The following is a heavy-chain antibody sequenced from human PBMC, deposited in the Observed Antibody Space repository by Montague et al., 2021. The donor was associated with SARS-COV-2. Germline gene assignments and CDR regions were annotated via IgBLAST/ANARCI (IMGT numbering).Heavy chain of an antibody. Sequence: SETLSLTCTVSGGSISSNNWCWIRQPPGKGLEFIGYIYYSGNTNYNPSLKSRVTISVYASKSQFSLKLSSVTAADTAVYYCAGLQGDGSLYGMDVWGQGTTVTVSS. V-gene: IGHV4-59*01. CDR1: GGSISSNN. J-gene: IGHJ6*02. CDR2: IYYSGNT. CDR3: AGLQGDGSLYGMDV. D-gene: IGHD3-10*01.